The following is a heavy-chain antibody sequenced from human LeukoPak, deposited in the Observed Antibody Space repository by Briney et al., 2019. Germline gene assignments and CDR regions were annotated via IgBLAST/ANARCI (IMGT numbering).Heavy chain of an antibody. CDR2: ISSSGTTI. D-gene: IGHD3-9*01. CDR3: ARIGEAYYDILTGYYLFDY. Sequence: GGSLRLSCAASGFTFSTYGMSWVRQAPGKGLEWVSYISSSGTTIYYAGSVKGRFTISRDNAKNSLYLQMNSLRAEDTAVYYCARIGEAYYDILTGYYLFDYWGQGTLVTVSS. CDR1: GFTFSTYG. V-gene: IGHV3-48*04. J-gene: IGHJ4*02.